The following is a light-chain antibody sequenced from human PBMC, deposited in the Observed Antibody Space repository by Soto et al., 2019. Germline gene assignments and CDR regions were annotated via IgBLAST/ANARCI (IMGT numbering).Light chain of an antibody. CDR1: QDIINH. CDR3: QNYHLALGT. V-gene: IGKV1-27*01. J-gene: IGKJ5*01. CDR2: GAS. Sequence: LSASVGDTVTITCRASQDIINHLAWYQQRPGKVPNLLIYGASTLHSGVPSRFRGSGSGTHFTLTISSLQPEDVATYYCQNYHLALGTFGQGTRLEIK.